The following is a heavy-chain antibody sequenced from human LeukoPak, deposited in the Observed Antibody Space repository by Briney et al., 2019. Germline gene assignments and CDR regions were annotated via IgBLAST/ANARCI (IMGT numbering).Heavy chain of an antibody. Sequence: SETLSLTCTVSGASISSFYWSWIRQPAGKGLEWIGRIYTCGGTNYNPSLKSRVTMSIDTSKNQFSLKLYSVTAADTAVYCCVTDRSGSYDYWGQGILVTVSS. CDR2: IYTCGGT. D-gene: IGHD1-26*01. CDR1: GASISSFY. CDR3: VTDRSGSYDY. V-gene: IGHV4-4*07. J-gene: IGHJ4*02.